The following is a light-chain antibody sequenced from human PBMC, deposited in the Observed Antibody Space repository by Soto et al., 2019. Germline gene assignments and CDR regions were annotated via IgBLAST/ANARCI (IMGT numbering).Light chain of an antibody. CDR1: SSDVGSYNL. Sequence: QSVLTQPASVSGSPGQSITISCTGTSSDVGSYNLVSWYQQHLGKAPKLMIYEDGKRPSGVSNRFSGSRSGNTASLTISGLQAEDEADYYCCSYAGSSTYVFGTGTKVTVL. CDR3: CSYAGSSTYV. J-gene: IGLJ1*01. CDR2: EDG. V-gene: IGLV2-23*01.